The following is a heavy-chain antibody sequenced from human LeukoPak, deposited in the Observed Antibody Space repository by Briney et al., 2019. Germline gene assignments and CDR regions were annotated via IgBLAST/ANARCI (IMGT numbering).Heavy chain of an antibody. CDR3: ASGPYCGGDCYRFPFDY. J-gene: IGHJ4*02. V-gene: IGHV4-30-2*01. CDR1: GGSISSGGHS. Sequence: PSETLSLTCAVSGGSISSGGHSWSWVRQPPGKGLEWIGYIYHAGSTYYHPSLSSRVTISLDRSKNQFSLKLSSVTAADTAVYYCASGPYCGGDCYRFPFDYWGQGTLVTVSS. D-gene: IGHD2-21*02. CDR2: IYHAGST.